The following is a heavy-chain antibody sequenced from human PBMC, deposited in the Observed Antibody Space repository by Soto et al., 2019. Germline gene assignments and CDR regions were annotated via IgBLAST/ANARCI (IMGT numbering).Heavy chain of an antibody. CDR2: ISSNGGST. J-gene: IGHJ4*02. V-gene: IGHV3-64*02. CDR3: ARGHSSSWYRFDY. D-gene: IGHD6-13*01. Sequence: PGGSLRLSCAASGFPFSNYAMHWVRQAPGKGLEFVSAISSNGGSTYYADSVKGRFTISRDNSKNTLFLQMGSLRAEDMAVYYCARGHSSSWYRFDYWGQGTLVTVSS. CDR1: GFPFSNYA.